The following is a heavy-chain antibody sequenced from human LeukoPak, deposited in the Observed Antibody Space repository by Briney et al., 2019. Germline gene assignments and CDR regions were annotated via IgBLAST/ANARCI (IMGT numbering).Heavy chain of an antibody. V-gene: IGHV4-59*01. Sequence: PSETLSLTCTVSGGSISNYYWSWIRQPPGKGLEWIGYIYYSGSTNYNPSLKSRVTISVDTSKKQFSLKLSSVTAADTAVYYCARGGGGGYDYFDYWGQGTLVTVSS. J-gene: IGHJ4*02. CDR3: ARGGGGGYDYFDY. CDR1: GGSISNYY. D-gene: IGHD5-12*01. CDR2: IYYSGST.